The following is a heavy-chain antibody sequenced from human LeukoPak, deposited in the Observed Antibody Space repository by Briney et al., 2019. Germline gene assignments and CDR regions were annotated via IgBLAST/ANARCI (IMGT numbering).Heavy chain of an antibody. D-gene: IGHD6-13*01. CDR2: ISNSGSAI. V-gene: IGHV3-48*03. CDR1: GFTFSSFE. Sequence: GGSLRLSCAASGFTFSSFEMNWVRQAPGKGLEWVSCISNSGSAIYYADSVKGRFTVSRDNGKNSLYLQMNSLRAEDTAVYFCAGKAQSSSWSRFDYWGQGTLVTVSS. CDR3: AGKAQSSSWSRFDY. J-gene: IGHJ4*02.